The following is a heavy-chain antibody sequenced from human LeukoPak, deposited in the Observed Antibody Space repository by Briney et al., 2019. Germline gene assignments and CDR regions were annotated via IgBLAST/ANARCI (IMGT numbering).Heavy chain of an antibody. CDR3: VRDRDGYNY. CDR2: IDIDGSTT. CDR1: GFTFSNSL. Sequence: GGSLRLSCAASGFTFSNSLMHWVRQVPGKGLVWVARIDIDGSTTHYADSVKGRFTISRDNAKNTLYLQMNILRAEDTAVYYCVRDRDGYNYWGRGTLVTVSS. V-gene: IGHV3-74*01. J-gene: IGHJ4*02. D-gene: IGHD5-24*01.